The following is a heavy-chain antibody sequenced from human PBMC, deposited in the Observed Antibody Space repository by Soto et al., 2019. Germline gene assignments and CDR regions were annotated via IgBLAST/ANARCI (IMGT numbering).Heavy chain of an antibody. Sequence: SETLSLTCTVSGGSISSSSYYWGWIRQPPGKGLEWIGSFYYSGSTYYNPSLKSRVTISVDTSKNQFSLKLSSVTAADTAVYYCARARSKNTSSSLEFRFDRNYYYYYYMDVWGKGTTVT. CDR1: GGSISSSSYY. D-gene: IGHD6-6*01. CDR2: FYYSGST. CDR3: ARARSKNTSSSLEFRFDRNYYYYYYMDV. V-gene: IGHV4-39*01. J-gene: IGHJ6*03.